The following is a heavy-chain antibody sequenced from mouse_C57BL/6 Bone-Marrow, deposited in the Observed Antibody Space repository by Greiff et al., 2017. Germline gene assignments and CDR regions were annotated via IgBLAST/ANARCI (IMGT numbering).Heavy chain of an antibody. D-gene: IGHD2-12*01. V-gene: IGHV1-55*01. CDR3: ASYSVNAMDY. CDR1: GYTFTSYW. CDR2: IYPGSGST. Sequence: QVQLQQPGAELVKPGASVKMSCKASGYTFTSYWIPWVKQRPGQGLEWIGDIYPGSGSTNYTEKFKSKATLTVDTSSSTAYLQLSSLTSEDSAVYYYASYSVNAMDYWGQGTSVTVSS. J-gene: IGHJ4*01.